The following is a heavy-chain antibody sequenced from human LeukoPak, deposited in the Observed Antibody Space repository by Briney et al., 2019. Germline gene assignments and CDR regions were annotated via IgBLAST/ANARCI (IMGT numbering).Heavy chain of an antibody. CDR3: AREGSSGWLNWFDP. V-gene: IGHV3-7*01. D-gene: IGHD6-19*01. J-gene: IGHJ5*02. Sequence: GGSLRLSCAASGFTFSSYWMSWVRQAPGKGLEWVANIKQDGSEKYYVGSVKGRFTISRDNAKNSLYLQMNSLRAEDTAVYYCAREGSSGWLNWFDPWGQGTLVTVSS. CDR1: GFTFSSYW. CDR2: IKQDGSEK.